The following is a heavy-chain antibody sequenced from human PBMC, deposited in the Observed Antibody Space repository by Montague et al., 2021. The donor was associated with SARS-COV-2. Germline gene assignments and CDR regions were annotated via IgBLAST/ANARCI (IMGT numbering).Heavy chain of an antibody. CDR3: ARTTYFDLASISYYVMDV. CDR2: IYYGGST. J-gene: IGHJ6*04. CDR1: GGSINNYY. D-gene: IGHD3-9*01. V-gene: IGHV4-59*12. Sequence: SETLSLTCTVHGGSINNYYWSWIRQPPGRGLEWIGYIYYGGSTEYSPSLKSRVTMSIDTSKNQFSLRLNSVTAAVTAVYFCARTTYFDLASISYYVMDVWGKGTTVTVSS.